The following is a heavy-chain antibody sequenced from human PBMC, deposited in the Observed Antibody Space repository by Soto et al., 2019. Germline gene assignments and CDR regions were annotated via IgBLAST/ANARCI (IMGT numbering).Heavy chain of an antibody. D-gene: IGHD2-15*01. CDR2: ISYDGSNK. Sequence: QVQLVESGGGVVQPGRSLRLSCAASGFTFSSYAMHWVRQAPGKGLEWMAVISYDGSNKYYADSVKGRFTISRDNSKNTLYLQMNSLRAEDTAVYYCASLDVVVVAATHNWFDPWGQGTLVTVSS. J-gene: IGHJ5*02. CDR1: GFTFSSYA. CDR3: ASLDVVVVAATHNWFDP. V-gene: IGHV3-30-3*01.